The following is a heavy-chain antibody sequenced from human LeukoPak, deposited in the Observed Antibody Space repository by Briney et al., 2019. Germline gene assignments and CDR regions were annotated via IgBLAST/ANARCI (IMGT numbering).Heavy chain of an antibody. CDR3: ARWSSRSRRGAFDI. V-gene: IGHV3-74*01. D-gene: IGHD6-13*01. CDR1: GFTFSSYW. J-gene: IGHJ3*02. CDR2: INSDGSST. Sequence: GGSLRLSCAASGFTFSSYWMHWVRQAPVKELVWVSRINSDGSSTSYADSVKGRFTISRDNAKNTLYLQMNSLRAEDTAVYYCARWSSRSRRGAFDIWGQGTMVTVSS.